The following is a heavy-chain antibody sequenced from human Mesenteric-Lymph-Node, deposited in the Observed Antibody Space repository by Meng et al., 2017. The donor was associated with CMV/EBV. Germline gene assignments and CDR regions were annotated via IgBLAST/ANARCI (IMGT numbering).Heavy chain of an antibody. CDR3: ARDSYRLGPFDP. CDR2: IYYSGST. J-gene: IGHJ5*02. V-gene: IGHV4-39*07. CDR1: GGSISSSSYY. D-gene: IGHD3-16*01. Sequence: SETLSLTCTVSGGSISSSSYYWGWIRQPPGKGLEWIGSIYYSGSTYYNPSLKSRVTISVDTSKNQFSLKLSSVTAADTAVYYCARDSYRLGPFDPWGQGTLVTVSS.